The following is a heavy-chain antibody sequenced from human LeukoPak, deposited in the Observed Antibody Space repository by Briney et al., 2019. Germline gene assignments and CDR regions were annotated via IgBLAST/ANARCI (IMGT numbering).Heavy chain of an antibody. CDR1: GGTFSSYA. V-gene: IGHV1-69*01. J-gene: IGHJ4*02. CDR2: IIPIFGTA. CDR3: AAGVYYDILTGYFFTSRQQFDY. D-gene: IGHD3-9*01. Sequence: ASVKVSCKASGGTFSSYAISWVRQAPGQGLDWMGGIIPIFGTANYAQKFQGRVTITADESTSTAYMELSSLRSEDTAVYYCAAGVYYDILTGYFFTSRQQFDYWGQGTLVTVSS.